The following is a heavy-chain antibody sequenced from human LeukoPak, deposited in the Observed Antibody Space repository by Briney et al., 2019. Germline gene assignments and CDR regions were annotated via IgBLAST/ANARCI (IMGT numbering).Heavy chain of an antibody. D-gene: IGHD5-18*01. CDR1: GFTFSSYS. J-gene: IGHJ4*02. CDR2: ISSSSSYI. Sequence: GGSLRLSCAASGFTFSSYSMNWVRQAPGKGLEWVSSISSSSSYIYYADSVKGRFTISRDNAKNSLYLQMNSLRAEDTAVYYCARAPDTAMVTGIDYWGQGTLVTVSS. CDR3: ARAPDTAMVTGIDY. V-gene: IGHV3-21*01.